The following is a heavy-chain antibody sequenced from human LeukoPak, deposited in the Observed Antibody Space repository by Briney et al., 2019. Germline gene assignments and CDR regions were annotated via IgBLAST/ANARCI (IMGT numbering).Heavy chain of an antibody. CDR1: GGSISSSNYY. Sequence: PSETLSLTCTVSGGSISSSNYYWGWIRQPPGKGLEWIGSIYYGGNTYYNPSLKSRVTISVDTSKNQFSLKLRSVTAADTAVYYCARLKDTSVYWYLDLWGRGTLVTVSS. J-gene: IGHJ2*01. D-gene: IGHD4/OR15-4a*01. V-gene: IGHV4-39*07. CDR3: ARLKDTSVYWYLDL. CDR2: IYYGGNT.